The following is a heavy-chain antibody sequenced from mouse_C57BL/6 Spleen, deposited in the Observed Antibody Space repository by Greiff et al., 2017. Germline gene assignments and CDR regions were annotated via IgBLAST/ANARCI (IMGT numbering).Heavy chain of an antibody. CDR2: INPNNGGT. CDR1: GYTFTNSN. CDR3: ASSDYGSSNSYCYFDD. D-gene: IGHD1-1*01. Sequence: EVQLQQSGPGLVKPGASVKIPCKASGYTFTNSNMDWVKQTHGKSLEWIGDINPNNGGTNYNQKFKGRVTLTVDKSSNTAYMKLHRLTSEDTAVYYCASSDYGSSNSYCYFDDWGKGTTVTVSS. V-gene: IGHV1-18*01. J-gene: IGHJ1*03.